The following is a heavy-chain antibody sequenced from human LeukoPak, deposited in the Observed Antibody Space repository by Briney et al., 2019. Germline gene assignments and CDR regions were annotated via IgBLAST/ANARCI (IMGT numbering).Heavy chain of an antibody. D-gene: IGHD2-15*01. CDR3: ARDRGGGHMDV. CDR1: EFSVGSNY. CDR2: IGTTGDT. V-gene: IGHV3-13*01. J-gene: IGHJ6*03. Sequence: GGSLRLSCAASEFSVGSNYMTWVRQATGKGLEWVSAIGTTGDTYYPGSVKGRFTISRENAKNSLYLQMNSLRAGDTAVYYCARDRGGGHMDVWGKGTTVTISS.